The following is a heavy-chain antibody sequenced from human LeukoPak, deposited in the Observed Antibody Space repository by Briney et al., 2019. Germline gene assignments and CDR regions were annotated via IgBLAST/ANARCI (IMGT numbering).Heavy chain of an antibody. V-gene: IGHV3-21*01. Sequence: GGSLRLSCAASGFTFNTFNMNWSRQAPGKGLNWSPSIPMGGDYIYYADSVKGRFTTSRDNAKNSLSLQLNSLRVEDTAVYYCARGHYDVLAASYKWTPDYWGQGTLVTVSS. D-gene: IGHD3-9*01. CDR2: IPMGGDYI. J-gene: IGHJ4*02. CDR3: ARGHYDVLAASYKWTPDY. CDR1: GFTFNTFN.